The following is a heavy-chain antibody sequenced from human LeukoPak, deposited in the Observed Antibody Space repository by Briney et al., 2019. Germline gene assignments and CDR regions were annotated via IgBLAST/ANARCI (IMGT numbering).Heavy chain of an antibody. V-gene: IGHV3-23*01. Sequence: PGGSLRLSCGASGFTFSSFGMSWVRQAPGKGLEWVSTISGSGGSTYYADSVKGRFTISRDNSKNTLFLQMNSLRAEDTAEYYCAKGDCSSTSCPLYYYYYYMDVWGKGTTVTVSS. CDR1: GFTFSSFG. J-gene: IGHJ6*03. CDR3: AKGDCSSTSCPLYYYYYYMDV. D-gene: IGHD2-2*01. CDR2: ISGSGGST.